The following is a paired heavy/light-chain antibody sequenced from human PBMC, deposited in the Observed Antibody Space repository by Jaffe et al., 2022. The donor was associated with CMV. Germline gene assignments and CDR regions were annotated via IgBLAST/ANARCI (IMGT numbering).Light chain of an antibody. J-gene: IGKJ1*01. CDR1: QNIAYF. Sequence: DIQMTQSPSSLSASVGDRVTITCRASQNIAYFLNWYQHKPGKAPKLLIYGASSLESGVPFRFSGGGSGTAFTLTINSLQPEDFATYYCQQSSSMPPAFGQGTKVEMK. CDR2: GAS. V-gene: IGKV1-39*01. CDR3: QQSSSMPPA.
Heavy chain of an antibody. V-gene: IGHV3-23*01. Sequence: EVQLLESGGGLVQPGGSLRLSCVVSGFTLNHQAMSWVRQAPGKGLEWVSSISAIGDYTYYADSVEGRFTISRDTSKSTLYLQMDSLRAEDAAEYYCAKEMFTLIRGVSDWGQGTLVSVSS. CDR2: ISAIGDYT. D-gene: IGHD3-10*01. CDR1: GFTLNHQA. CDR3: AKEMFTLIRGVSD. J-gene: IGHJ4*02.